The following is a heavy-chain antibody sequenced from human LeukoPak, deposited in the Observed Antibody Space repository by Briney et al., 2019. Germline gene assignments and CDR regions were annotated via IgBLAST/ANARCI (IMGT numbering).Heavy chain of an antibody. CDR2: IYTSGSP. V-gene: IGHV4-61*02. Sequence: SQTLSLTCTVSGASISSESYYWSWIRQPAGKGLEWIGRIYTSGSPNYNPSLKSRVTISVDTSKNQFSLKLSSVTAADTAVYYCAKMTPVTSFQLLVLDSWGPGTLVTISS. CDR3: AKMTPVTSFQLLVLDS. D-gene: IGHD4-11*01. CDR1: GASISSESYY. J-gene: IGHJ4*02.